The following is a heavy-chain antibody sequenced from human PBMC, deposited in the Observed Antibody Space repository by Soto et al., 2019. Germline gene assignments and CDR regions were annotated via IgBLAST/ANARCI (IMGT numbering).Heavy chain of an antibody. CDR1: GGSFSGYY. CDR3: AGVRRANYYYYMDV. J-gene: IGHJ6*03. Sequence: SETLSLTCAVYGGSFSGYYWSWIRQPPGKGLEWIGEINHSGSTNYNPSLKSRVTISVDTSKNQFSLKLSSVTAADTAVYYCAGVRRANYYYYMDVWGKGTTVTVSS. CDR2: INHSGST. V-gene: IGHV4-34*01.